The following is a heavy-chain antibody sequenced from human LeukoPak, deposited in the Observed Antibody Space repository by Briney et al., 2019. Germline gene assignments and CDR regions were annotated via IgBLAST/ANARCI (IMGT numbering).Heavy chain of an antibody. CDR2: ISSSSNTK. Sequence: GGSLRLSCAASGFTFGTYSMNWVRQAPGKGLEWVSYISSSSNTKYYADSVKGRFTISRDNAKNSLYLQMNSLRDEDTAVYYCAKDSDYGDYFDYWGQGTLVTVSS. CDR1: GFTFGTYS. J-gene: IGHJ4*02. V-gene: IGHV3-48*02. CDR3: AKDSDYGDYFDY. D-gene: IGHD4-17*01.